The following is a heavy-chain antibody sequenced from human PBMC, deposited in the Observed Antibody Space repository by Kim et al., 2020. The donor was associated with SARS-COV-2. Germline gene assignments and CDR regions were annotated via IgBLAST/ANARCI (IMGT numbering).Heavy chain of an antibody. D-gene: IGHD1-26*01. CDR1: GYTFTGYY. CDR3: ARAYSGSYYVSPDY. J-gene: IGHJ4*02. V-gene: IGHV1-2*06. CDR2: INPNSGGT. Sequence: ASVKVSCKASGYTFTGYYMHWVRQAPGQGLEWMGRINPNSGGTNYAQKFQGRVTMTRDTSISTAYMELSRLRSDDTAVYYCARAYSGSYYVSPDYWGQGTLVTVSS.